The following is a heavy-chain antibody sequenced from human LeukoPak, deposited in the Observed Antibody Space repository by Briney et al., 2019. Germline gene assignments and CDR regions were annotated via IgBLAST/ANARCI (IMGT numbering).Heavy chain of an antibody. CDR2: IWYDGSNK. V-gene: IGHV3-33*06. Sequence: GRSLRLSCAASGFTFSSYDMHWVRQAPGKGLEWVAVIWYDGSNKYYADSVKGRFTISRDNSKNTLYLQMNSLRAEDTAVYYCAKGLSIPSYFDYWGQGTLVTVSS. CDR3: AKGLSIPSYFDY. J-gene: IGHJ4*02. D-gene: IGHD2/OR15-2a*01. CDR1: GFTFSSYD.